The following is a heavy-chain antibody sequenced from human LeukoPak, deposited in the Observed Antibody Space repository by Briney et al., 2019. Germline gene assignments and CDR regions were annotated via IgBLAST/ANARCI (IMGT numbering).Heavy chain of an antibody. CDR2: ISDSGNT. J-gene: IGHJ4*02. CDR1: GFTLSSYA. D-gene: IGHD2-21*01. Sequence: GGSLRLSCAASGFTLSSYAMSWVRQAPGKGLEWVSAISDSGNTYHADSVKGRFTISTDSSKNTLFLQMNRLRPEDAAVYYCAKAPVTTCRGAYCYPFDYWGQGTLVTVSS. V-gene: IGHV3-23*01. CDR3: AKAPVTTCRGAYCYPFDY.